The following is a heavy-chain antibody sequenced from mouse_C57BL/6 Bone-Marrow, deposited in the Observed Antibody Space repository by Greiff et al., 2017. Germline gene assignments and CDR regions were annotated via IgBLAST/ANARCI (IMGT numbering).Heavy chain of an antibody. CDR1: GYTFTSYW. Sequence: QVQLKQPGAEMVRPGTSVKLSCKASGYTFTSYWMHWVKQRPGQGLEWIGVIDPSDSYTNYTQKFKGKATLTVDTSSSTAYMPPSSLASDDSAVYYCARGYDGGYYFDYGGQGTTVTVSS. CDR2: IDPSDSYT. V-gene: IGHV1-59*01. CDR3: ARGYDGGYYFDY. J-gene: IGHJ2*01. D-gene: IGHD2-2*01.